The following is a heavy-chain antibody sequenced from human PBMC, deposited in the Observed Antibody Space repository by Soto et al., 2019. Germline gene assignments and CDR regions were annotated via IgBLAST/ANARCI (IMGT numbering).Heavy chain of an antibody. D-gene: IGHD2-8*01. CDR1: GYSFTDYH. V-gene: IGHV1-2*04. CDR3: ARGDSTDCSNGVCSFFYNHDMDV. Sequence: QVQLVQSGAEVKKPGASVKVSCKASGYSFTDYHIHWVRQAPGQGLEWLGRINPKSGGTSNAQKLQGWVTMTADTSISTAAMELTRLTSGDTAIYYCARGDSTDCSNGVCSFFYNHDMDVWGQGTTVTVSS. J-gene: IGHJ6*02. CDR2: INPKSGGT.